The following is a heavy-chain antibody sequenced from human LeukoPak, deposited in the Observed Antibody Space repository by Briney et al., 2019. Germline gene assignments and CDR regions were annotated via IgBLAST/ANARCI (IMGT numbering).Heavy chain of an antibody. CDR2: IRATGDTT. CDR1: GFTFSSYS. V-gene: IGHV3-23*01. J-gene: IGHJ4*02. Sequence: GGSLRLSCAASGFTFSSYSMTWVRQAPGKGLQWVSSIRATGDTTFYADSVKGRFTISRDNSKNTLYLQMNSLRAEDTAVYYCAREDGADDYWGQGTLVTVSS. CDR3: AREDGADDY.